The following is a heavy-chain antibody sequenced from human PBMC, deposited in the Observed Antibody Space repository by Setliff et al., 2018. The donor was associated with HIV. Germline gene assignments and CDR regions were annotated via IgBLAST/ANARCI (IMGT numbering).Heavy chain of an antibody. CDR2: VHPSGSI. J-gene: IGHJ4*02. CDR3: ARGRDWAKTGDF. Sequence: KASETRSLTCAVSGVSFSGDYWSWVRQPPGKGLEWIAEVHPSGSINYNSSLKSRVAISVDTSNNQFSLTMTSVTAADTAVYYCARGRDWAKTGDFWGQGALVTVSS. D-gene: IGHD3-9*01. CDR1: GVSFSGDY. V-gene: IGHV4-34*01.